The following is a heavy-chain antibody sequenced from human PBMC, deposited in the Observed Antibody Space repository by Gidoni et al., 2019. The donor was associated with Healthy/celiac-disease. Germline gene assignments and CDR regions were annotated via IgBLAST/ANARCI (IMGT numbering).Heavy chain of an antibody. J-gene: IGHJ6*02. CDR3: ARGHGYSSGWYYYYYYGMDV. CDR2: INHSGST. V-gene: IGHV4-34*01. Sequence: QVQLQQWGAGLLTTSETLSLTCAVYGGSFSGYYWRWIRQPPGKGLEWIGEINHSGSTNYNPSLKSRVTISVDTSKNQFSLKLSSVTAADTAVYYCARGHGYSSGWYYYYYYGMDVWGQGTTVTVSS. CDR1: GGSFSGYY. D-gene: IGHD6-19*01.